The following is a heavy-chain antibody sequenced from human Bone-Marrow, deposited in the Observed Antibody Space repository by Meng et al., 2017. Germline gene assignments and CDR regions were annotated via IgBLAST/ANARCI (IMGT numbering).Heavy chain of an antibody. Sequence: VKLQEAGPGLGKPQEPLSLAGAFQGGSFTGCYWGWARPPQGQGLVWIWEIKYSGSTNYNPSLKIRRTITVDKYNTQSSLELSSITADDTAVYYCARGRLSEAVTMGYFQHWGQGTLVTVSS. CDR1: GGSFTGCY. CDR3: ARGRLSEAVTMGYFQH. V-gene: IGHV4-34*10. CDR2: IKYSGST. D-gene: IGHD6-25*01. J-gene: IGHJ1*01.